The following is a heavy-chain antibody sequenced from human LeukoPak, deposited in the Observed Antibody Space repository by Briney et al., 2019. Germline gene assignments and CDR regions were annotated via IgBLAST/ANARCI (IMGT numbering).Heavy chain of an antibody. CDR1: GFTFSTFS. CDR3: WREDGGLDI. V-gene: IGHV3-48*02. D-gene: IGHD4-23*01. CDR2: ISSSSRTI. J-gene: IGHJ3*02. Sequence: GGSLRLSCAASGFTFSTFSMNWVRQAPGKGLEWVSHISSSSRTIQYADSVKRRFTISRDNAKKSLYHQLNSMRDEDTAVYYYWREDGGLDIWGQGRMASVS.